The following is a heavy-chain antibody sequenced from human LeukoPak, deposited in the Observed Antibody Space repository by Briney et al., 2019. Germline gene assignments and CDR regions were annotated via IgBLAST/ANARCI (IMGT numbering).Heavy chain of an antibody. J-gene: IGHJ6*03. CDR1: GFTFNDYA. V-gene: IGHV3-9*01. D-gene: IGHD2-15*01. CDR2: ISWNSGSI. Sequence: GGSLRLSCAASGFTFNDYAMHWVRQAPGKGLGWVSGISWNSGSIGYADSVKGRFTISRDNAKNSLYLQMNSLRTEDTALYYCAKGGSGSPLGYYYMDVWGKGTTVTVSS. CDR3: AKGGSGSPLGYYYMDV.